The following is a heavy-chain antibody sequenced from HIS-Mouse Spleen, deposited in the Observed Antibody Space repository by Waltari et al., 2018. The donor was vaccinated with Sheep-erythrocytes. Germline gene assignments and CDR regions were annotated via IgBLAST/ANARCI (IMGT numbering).Heavy chain of an antibody. J-gene: IGHJ4*02. CDR2: INRDGSST. CDR1: GFTFSSYW. D-gene: IGHD1-26*01. V-gene: IGHV3-74*01. Sequence: EVQLVESGGGLVQPGGSLRLSCAASGFTFSSYWMHWVRQAPGKGLVWVSLINRDGSSTSYPDYVKGRFTISRDNAKNTLYLQMNSLRAEDTAVYYCARETEWELSFDYWGQGTLVTVSS. CDR3: ARETEWELSFDY.